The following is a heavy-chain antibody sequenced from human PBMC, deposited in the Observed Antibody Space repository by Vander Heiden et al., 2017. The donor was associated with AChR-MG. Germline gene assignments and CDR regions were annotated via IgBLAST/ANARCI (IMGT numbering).Heavy chain of an antibody. D-gene: IGHD3-9*01. Sequence: EVQLLESGGGLTQPGGSLRLSCAASGLTFSRYAMSWVRQAPGKGLEWVSSISGGGRGTYYADSVRGSFTISRDNSNNTVFLQMNSLRVEDTAVYYCANLPTDFQPGVLTIQEGWGQGTLVTVSS. CDR3: ANLPTDFQPGVLTIQEG. CDR1: GLTFSRYA. J-gene: IGHJ4*02. CDR2: ISGGGRGT. V-gene: IGHV3-23*01.